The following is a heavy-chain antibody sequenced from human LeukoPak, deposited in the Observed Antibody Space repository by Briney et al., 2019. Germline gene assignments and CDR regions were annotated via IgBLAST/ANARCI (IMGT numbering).Heavy chain of an antibody. V-gene: IGHV1-2*02. D-gene: IGHD3-10*01. CDR2: INPNSGGT. J-gene: IGHJ4*02. Sequence: ASLKVSSKASGYTFTGYYMHWVRHAPGQGPEWMGWINPNSGGTNYAQKFQGRVTMTRDTSISTAYMELSRRRSDDTAVYYCARVPPYYGSPFDYWGQGTLVTVSS. CDR1: GYTFTGYY. CDR3: ARVPPYYGSPFDY.